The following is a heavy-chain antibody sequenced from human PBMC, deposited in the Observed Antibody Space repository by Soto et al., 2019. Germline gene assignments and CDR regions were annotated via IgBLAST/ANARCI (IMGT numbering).Heavy chain of an antibody. CDR3: ARGKLERRRFDP. CDR2: IYHSGST. D-gene: IGHD1-1*01. CDR1: GGSISSSNL. Sequence: QVQLQESGPGLVEPSGTLSLTCAVSGGSISSSNLWSWVRQHPGKGLECIGEIYHSGSTNYNPSLKSRVNISVDKYTNQFSLKLSDVTAADTAVYYYARGKLERRRFDPWGQGTLVTVSS. V-gene: IGHV4-4*02. J-gene: IGHJ5*02.